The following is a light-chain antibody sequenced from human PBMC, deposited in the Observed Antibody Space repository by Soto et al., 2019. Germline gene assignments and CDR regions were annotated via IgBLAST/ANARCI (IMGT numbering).Light chain of an antibody. CDR3: SSYTSSKGV. Sequence: QSALTQPASVSGSPGQSITISCTGTSSDVGGYNYVSWYQQHPGKAPKLMIYDVSNRPSGVSNRFSGSKSGNTASLTISGLQAEDEADYYCSSYTSSKGVFGTVTKLTVL. CDR2: DVS. J-gene: IGLJ1*01. CDR1: SSDVGGYNY. V-gene: IGLV2-14*01.